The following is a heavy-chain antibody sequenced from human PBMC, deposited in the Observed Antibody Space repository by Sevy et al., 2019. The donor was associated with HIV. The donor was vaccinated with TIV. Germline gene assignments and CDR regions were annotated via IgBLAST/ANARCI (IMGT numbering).Heavy chain of an antibody. Sequence: GGSLRLSCPASGFTFSDHYMEWVRQAPGKGLEWVGRIRNKADSYTTEYAASVKGRFTISRDDSKNSLYLLMNSLKTEDTAAYYCATHAGIAAAGRVVDYWGQGTLVTVSS. D-gene: IGHD6-13*01. CDR1: GFTFSDHY. V-gene: IGHV3-72*01. CDR3: ATHAGIAAAGRVVDY. CDR2: IRNKADSYTT. J-gene: IGHJ4*02.